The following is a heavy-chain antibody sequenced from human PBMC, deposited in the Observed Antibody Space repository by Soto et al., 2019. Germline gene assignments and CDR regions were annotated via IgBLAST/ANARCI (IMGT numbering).Heavy chain of an antibody. V-gene: IGHV3-23*01. CDR3: AKGTVGSCYDLDY. J-gene: IGHJ4*02. CDR2: ISGSGGST. D-gene: IGHD5-12*01. CDR1: GFTFSNYA. Sequence: EVQLLDSGGGLVQPGGSLRLSCAASGFTFSNYAMNWVRQAPGKGLDWVSAISGSGGSTYYADSVKGRFTISRDNSKNTLHRQTSSLRAEDTAVYYCAKGTVGSCYDLDYWGQGTLVTVSS.